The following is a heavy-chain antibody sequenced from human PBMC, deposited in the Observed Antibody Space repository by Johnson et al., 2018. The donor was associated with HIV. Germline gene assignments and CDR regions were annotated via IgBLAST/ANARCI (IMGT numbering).Heavy chain of an antibody. Sequence: QVQLVESGGGVVQPGGSLRLSCAASGFTFSSYGMHWVRQAPGKGLQWVAFIRYDGSNKYYADSVMGRFTISRDNSKNTLYLQMNSLRAEDTAVYYCAKDQIPAAASRAFDIWGQGTMVTVSS. D-gene: IGHD6-13*01. CDR1: GFTFSSYG. J-gene: IGHJ3*02. CDR2: IRYDGSNK. V-gene: IGHV3-30*02. CDR3: AKDQIPAAASRAFDI.